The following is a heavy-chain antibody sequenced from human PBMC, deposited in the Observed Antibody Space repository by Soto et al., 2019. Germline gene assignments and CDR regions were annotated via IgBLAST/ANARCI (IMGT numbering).Heavy chain of an antibody. D-gene: IGHD2-15*01. V-gene: IGHV1-18*01. J-gene: IGHJ5*02. CDR2: ISAYNGNT. Sequence: GASVKVSCKASGYTFTSYGISWVRQAPGQGLEWMGWISAYNGNTNYAQKLQGRVTMTTDTSTGTVYMELRSLRSDDTAVYYCARVEVLQGVRNYFDPWGQGTLVTVSS. CDR3: ARVEVLQGVRNYFDP. CDR1: GYTFTSYG.